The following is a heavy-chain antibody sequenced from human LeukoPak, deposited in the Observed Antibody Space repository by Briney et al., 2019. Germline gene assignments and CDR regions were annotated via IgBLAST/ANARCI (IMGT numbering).Heavy chain of an antibody. CDR1: GGSINSDDYY. J-gene: IGHJ4*02. D-gene: IGHD3-22*01. Sequence: SETLSLTCTVSGGSINSDDYYWSWIRQPAGKGLEWIGRIYTSGNTNYNPSLKSRVTISVDTSKNQFSLKLSSVTAADTAVYYCASLLTTVSGYYYFDYWGQGTLVTVSS. V-gene: IGHV4-61*02. CDR2: IYTSGNT. CDR3: ASLLTTVSGYYYFDY.